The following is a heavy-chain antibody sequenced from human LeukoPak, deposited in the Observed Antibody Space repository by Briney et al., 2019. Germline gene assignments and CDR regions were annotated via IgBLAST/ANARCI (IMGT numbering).Heavy chain of an antibody. CDR3: VRGLGDGTYVGLT. D-gene: IGHD3-10*02. CDR2: ISYDGSKK. CDR1: GFTFSNYG. Sequence: GGSLRLSCAASGFTFSNYGMHWVRQAPGKGLQWVALISYDGSKKYYEDSVKGRFTISRDNAKNSLYLQVNNLRAVDTAVYYCVRGLGDGTYVGLTWGQGILVTVSS. J-gene: IGHJ5*02. V-gene: IGHV3-30*12.